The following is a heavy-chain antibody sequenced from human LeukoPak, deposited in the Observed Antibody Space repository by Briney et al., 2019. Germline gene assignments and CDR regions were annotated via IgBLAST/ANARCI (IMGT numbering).Heavy chain of an antibody. CDR2: INSNSAGT. D-gene: IGHD3-22*01. CDR1: GYTFTDYY. Sequence: ASVKVSCKASGYTFTDYYLHWVRQAPGQGLQWMGWINSNSAGTNYAQKFRGRVTMTRDTSISTAYMELSRLRSDDTAVYYCARDGWYYYDSSGYWFDPWGQGTLVTVSS. V-gene: IGHV1-2*02. CDR3: ARDGWYYYDSSGYWFDP. J-gene: IGHJ5*02.